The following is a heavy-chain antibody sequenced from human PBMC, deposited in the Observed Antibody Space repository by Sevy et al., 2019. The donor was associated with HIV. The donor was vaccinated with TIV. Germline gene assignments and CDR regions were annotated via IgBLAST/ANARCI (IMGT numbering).Heavy chain of an antibody. CDR1: GGSVSRPGYY. D-gene: IGHD6-13*01. CDR2: IYYSGST. CDR3: ARGEGAAAHFQH. Sequence: PSETLSLTCTVSGGSVSRPGYYWSWIRQPPGKGREWIGYIYYSGSTNYNPSLKSRITLSVDTSRNQFSLNLNSVTAADTAVYFCARGEGAAAHFQHWGQGTLVTVSS. V-gene: IGHV4-61*08. J-gene: IGHJ1*01.